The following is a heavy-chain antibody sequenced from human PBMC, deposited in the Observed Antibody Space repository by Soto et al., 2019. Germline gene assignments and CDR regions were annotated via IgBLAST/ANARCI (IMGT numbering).Heavy chain of an antibody. CDR3: AREGGWGLTAFDI. CDR1: GYTFTGYY. V-gene: IGHV1-2*04. D-gene: IGHD6-19*01. J-gene: IGHJ3*02. CDR2: INPNSGGT. Sequence: ASVKVSCKASGYTFTGYYMHWVRQAPGQGLEWMGWINPNSGGTNYAQRFQGWVTMTRDTSISTAYMELSRLRSDDTAVYYCAREGGWGLTAFDIWGQGTMVTVSS.